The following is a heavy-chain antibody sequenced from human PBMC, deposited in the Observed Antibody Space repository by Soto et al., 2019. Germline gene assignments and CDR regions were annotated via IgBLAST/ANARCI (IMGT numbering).Heavy chain of an antibody. CDR3: AKERSSGWSFDY. Sequence: EVQLLESGGGLVQPGGSLRLSCAASGFTFSTYAMNWVRQAPGKGLEWVSGISGSGDSTYYADSVKGRFTVSRDNSKNTLYLQMNSLRAEDTAVFYCAKERSSGWSFDYWGQGTRVTVSS. J-gene: IGHJ4*02. CDR2: ISGSGDST. V-gene: IGHV3-23*01. CDR1: GFTFSTYA. D-gene: IGHD6-19*01.